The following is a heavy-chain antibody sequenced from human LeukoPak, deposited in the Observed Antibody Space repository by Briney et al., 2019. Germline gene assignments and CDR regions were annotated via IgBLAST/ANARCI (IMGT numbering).Heavy chain of an antibody. Sequence: SETLSLTCTVSGGSISSSSYYWGWIRQPPGKGLEWVGSIYYSGSTYYNPSLKSRVTISVDTSKNQFSLKLSSVTPADTAVYYCARQGQAAAGTGDWFDPWGQGTLVTVSS. J-gene: IGHJ5*02. CDR1: GGSISSSSYY. V-gene: IGHV4-39*01. D-gene: IGHD6-13*01. CDR2: IYYSGST. CDR3: ARQGQAAAGTGDWFDP.